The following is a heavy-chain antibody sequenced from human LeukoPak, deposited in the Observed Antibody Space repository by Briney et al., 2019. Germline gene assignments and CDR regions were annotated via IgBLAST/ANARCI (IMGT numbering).Heavy chain of an antibody. CDR2: INPSGGST. J-gene: IGHJ4*02. Sequence: ASVKVSCKASGYTFTGYYMHWVRQAAGQGLEWMGIINPSGGSTNYAQKFQGRVTKTRDTSKSTVYMELSSLRSDDTGEYYGARGLSSSPYWGQGTLVTVSS. CDR3: ARGLSSSPY. CDR1: GYTFTGYY. V-gene: IGHV1-46*01.